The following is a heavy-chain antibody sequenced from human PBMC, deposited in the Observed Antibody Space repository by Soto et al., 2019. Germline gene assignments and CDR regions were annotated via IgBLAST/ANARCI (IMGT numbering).Heavy chain of an antibody. J-gene: IGHJ4*02. CDR3: ATRGDEDNYYDSSGQRDDYFDY. V-gene: IGHV4-34*01. CDR2: INHSGST. Sequence: PSETLSLTCAVYGGSFSGYYWSWIRQPPGKGPEWIGEINHSGSTNYNPSLMSRVTISVDTSKNQFSLKLSSVTAADTAVYYCATRGDEDNYYDSSGQRDDYFDYWGQGTLVTVSS. D-gene: IGHD3-22*01. CDR1: GGSFSGYY.